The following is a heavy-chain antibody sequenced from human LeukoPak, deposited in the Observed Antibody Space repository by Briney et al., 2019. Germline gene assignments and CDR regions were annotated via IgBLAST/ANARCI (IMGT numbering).Heavy chain of an antibody. Sequence: GGSLRLSCAASGFTFTTYWMTWVRQAPGRGLEWVAKIKQDGGEKYYVDSVKGRFTISRDNAKNSLSLQMNSLRAEDTAVYYCARDQGYCTSATCRGDAFDVWGQGSMVSVSS. V-gene: IGHV3-7*01. CDR3: ARDQGYCTSATCRGDAFDV. CDR1: GFTFTTYW. CDR2: IKQDGGEK. J-gene: IGHJ3*01. D-gene: IGHD2-2*01.